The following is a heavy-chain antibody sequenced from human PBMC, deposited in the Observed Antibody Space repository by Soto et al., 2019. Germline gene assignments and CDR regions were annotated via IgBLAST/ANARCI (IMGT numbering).Heavy chain of an antibody. V-gene: IGHV1-3*01. CDR2: INAGNGNT. CDR1: GYTFTSYA. D-gene: IGHD4-17*01. CDR3: ARTTGYYYGMDV. Sequence: ASVKVSCKASGYTFTSYAMHWVRQAPGQRLEWMGWINAGNGNTKYSQKFQGRVTITRDTSASTAYMELSSLRSEDTAVYYCARTTGYYYGMDVWGQGTTVTVPS. J-gene: IGHJ6*02.